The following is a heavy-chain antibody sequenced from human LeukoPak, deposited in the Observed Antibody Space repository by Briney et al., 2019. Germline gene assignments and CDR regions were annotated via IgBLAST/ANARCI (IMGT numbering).Heavy chain of an antibody. CDR3: AKSVPHYYDSSGPNPPFDY. V-gene: IGHV3-23*01. J-gene: IGHJ4*02. D-gene: IGHD3-22*01. Sequence: GGSLRLSCAASGFTFSSYAMSWVRQAPGKGLEWVSAISGSGGSTYYADSVKGRFTISRDNSKNTLYLQMNSLRAEDTAVYYCAKSVPHYYDSSGPNPPFDYWGQGTLVTVSS. CDR1: GFTFSSYA. CDR2: ISGSGGST.